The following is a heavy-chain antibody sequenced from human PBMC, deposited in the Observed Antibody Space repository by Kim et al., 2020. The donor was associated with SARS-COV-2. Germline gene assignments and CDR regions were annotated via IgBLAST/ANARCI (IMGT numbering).Heavy chain of an antibody. CDR3: ARDLPQYSSSWYEWFDP. D-gene: IGHD6-13*01. CDR2: ISAYNGNT. CDR1: GYTFTSYG. Sequence: ASVKVYCKASGYTFTSYGISWVRQAPGQGLEWMGWISAYNGNTNYAQKLQGRVTMTTDTSTSTAYMELRSLRSDDTAVYYCARDLPQYSSSWYEWFDPWGHGTLVTVSS. J-gene: IGHJ5*02. V-gene: IGHV1-18*04.